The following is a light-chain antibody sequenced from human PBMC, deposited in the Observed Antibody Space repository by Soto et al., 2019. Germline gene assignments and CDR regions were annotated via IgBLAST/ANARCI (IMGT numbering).Light chain of an antibody. Sequence: EIVLTQSPGTLSLSPGDRATPSCRASQSVGSNYLAWYQQTPRQAPRLLIHGASTRATGIPDRFSGSGSGTAFTLTLSSRESEDSAVYYCHQYASSPLTFGQGTRLEIK. J-gene: IGKJ5*01. CDR2: GAS. V-gene: IGKV3-20*01. CDR1: QSVGSNY. CDR3: HQYASSPLT.